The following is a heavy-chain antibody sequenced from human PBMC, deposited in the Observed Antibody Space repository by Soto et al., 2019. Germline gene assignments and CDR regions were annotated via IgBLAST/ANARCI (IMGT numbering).Heavy chain of an antibody. CDR3: EKLTVADYGVDV. Sequence: PSETLALTCTVSGGSISSSSYYWGWIRQPPGKGLEWIGSIYYSGGTYYNPSLNSRVTISVDTSKNQFSLKLSSVTAADTAVYYCEKLTVADYGVDVWGQGTTVTVSS. J-gene: IGHJ6*02. D-gene: IGHD4-17*01. CDR1: GGSISSSSYY. CDR2: IYYSGGT. V-gene: IGHV4-39*01.